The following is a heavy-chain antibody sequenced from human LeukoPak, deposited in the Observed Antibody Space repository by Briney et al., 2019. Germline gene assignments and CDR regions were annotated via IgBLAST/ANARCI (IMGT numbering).Heavy chain of an antibody. V-gene: IGHV1-2*06. D-gene: IGHD3-3*01. CDR1: GGTFSSYA. CDR3: ARASETEYYDFWSGYYDY. Sequence: ASVKVSCKASGGTFSSYAISWVRQAPGQGLEWMGRINPNSGGTNYAQKFQGRVTMTRDTSISTAYMELSRLRSDDTAVYYCARASETEYYDFWSGYYDYWGQGTLVTVSS. CDR2: INPNSGGT. J-gene: IGHJ4*02.